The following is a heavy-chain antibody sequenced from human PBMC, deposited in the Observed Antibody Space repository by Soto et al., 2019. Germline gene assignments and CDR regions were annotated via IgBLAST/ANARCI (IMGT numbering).Heavy chain of an antibody. CDR1: GFSFSGYA. Sequence: EAQLLESGGSLVQPGGSLRLSCAAPGFSFSGYAMNWVRQAPGKGLEWVSIISGAGDRTYYADSVKGRFTISRDNSKNTLYLQMNSLRAEDTAVYHCAKATRGPLSSRSSDANHFDSWGLGTLVAVSS. V-gene: IGHV3-23*01. CDR3: AKATRGPLSSRSSDANHFDS. D-gene: IGHD6-13*01. CDR2: ISGAGDRT. J-gene: IGHJ4*02.